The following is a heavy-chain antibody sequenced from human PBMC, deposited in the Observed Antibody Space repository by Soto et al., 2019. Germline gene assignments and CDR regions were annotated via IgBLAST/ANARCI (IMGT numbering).Heavy chain of an antibody. D-gene: IGHD2-15*01. J-gene: IGHJ5*01. CDR2: DNHSGEA. CDR1: GGSFRNYY. V-gene: IGHV4-34*01. CDR3: ARAERFRRTCYDS. Sequence: SETLSLTCGVYGGSFRNYYWIWVRQPPGKGLERIGEDNHSGEATYNPSLPSRVSISLDTSNNHFSLKMTSVTAADTAIYFCARAERFRRTCYDSWRKGTKVTFSS.